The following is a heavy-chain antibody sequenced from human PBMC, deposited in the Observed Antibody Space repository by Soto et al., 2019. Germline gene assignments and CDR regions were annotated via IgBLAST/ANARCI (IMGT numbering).Heavy chain of an antibody. CDR1: GGSISSGGYS. CDR3: ARAIAAAGMYYYYYGMDV. V-gene: IGHV4-30-2*01. CDR2: IYHSGST. J-gene: IGHJ6*02. D-gene: IGHD6-13*01. Sequence: SETLSLTCAVSGGSISSGGYSWSWIRQPPRKGLEWIGYIYHSGSTYYNPSLKSRVTISVDRSKNQFSLKLSSVTAADTAVYYCARAIAAAGMYYYYYGMDVWGQGTTVTVSS.